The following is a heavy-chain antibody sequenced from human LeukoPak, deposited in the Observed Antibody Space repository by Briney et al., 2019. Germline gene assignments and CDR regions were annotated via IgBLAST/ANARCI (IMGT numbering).Heavy chain of an antibody. CDR3: ARDVDYYGSGSHFDY. D-gene: IGHD3-10*01. Sequence: ASVKVSCKASGYTFTGYYMHWVRQAPGQGIEWMRWINTNSGGTNYAQKFQGRVTMTRDTSISTAYMDLSRLRSDDTAVYYCARDVDYYGSGSHFDYGGQGTLVTVSS. J-gene: IGHJ4*02. V-gene: IGHV1-2*02. CDR1: GYTFTGYY. CDR2: INTNSGGT.